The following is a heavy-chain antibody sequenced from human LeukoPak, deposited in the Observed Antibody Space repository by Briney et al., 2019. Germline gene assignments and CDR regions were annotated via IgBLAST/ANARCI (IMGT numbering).Heavy chain of an antibody. D-gene: IGHD4-17*01. CDR3: ARDDNGDGYYYYGMDV. CDR1: GGTFSSYA. CDR2: IIPIFGTA. V-gene: IGHV1-69*13. Sequence: SVKVSCKASGGTFSSYAISWVRQAPGQGLEWMGGIIPIFGTANYAQKFQGRVTITADESTSTAYMELSSLRSEDTAVYYCARDDNGDGYYYYGMDVWGQGTTVTVSS. J-gene: IGHJ6*02.